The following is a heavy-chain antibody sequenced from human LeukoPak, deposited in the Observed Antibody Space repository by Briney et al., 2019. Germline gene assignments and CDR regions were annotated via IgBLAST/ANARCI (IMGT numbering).Heavy chain of an antibody. D-gene: IGHD2-21*01. CDR3: VKEIGGVIAFDI. Sequence: GGSLRLSCSASGFTFSSYAMHWVRPAQGKGLENVSAISSNGGSTYYADSVKGRFTISRDNSKNTLYLQMSSLRAEDTAVYYCVKEIGGVIAFDIWGQGTMVTVSS. CDR2: ISSNGGST. CDR1: GFTFSSYA. J-gene: IGHJ3*02. V-gene: IGHV3-64D*06.